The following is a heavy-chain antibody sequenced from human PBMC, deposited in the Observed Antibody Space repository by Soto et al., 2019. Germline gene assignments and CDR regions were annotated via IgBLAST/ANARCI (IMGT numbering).Heavy chain of an antibody. J-gene: IGHJ3*01. CDR1: NYLFGAFG. Sequence: QVRLVQSGAEVKNPGASVKVSCQASNYLFGAFGISWVRQAPGQGLEWMGWITPYNGNTHYAEKFQDRVTMTADKPTTAAYMAVRRLTSDDTAVYFCARISARRNDFDVWGQGTLVTVSS. V-gene: IGHV1-18*01. CDR3: ARISARRNDFDV. CDR2: ITPYNGNT.